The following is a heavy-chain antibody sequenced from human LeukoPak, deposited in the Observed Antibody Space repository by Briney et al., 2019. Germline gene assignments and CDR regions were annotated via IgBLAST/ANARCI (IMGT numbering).Heavy chain of an antibody. CDR1: GGSFSGYY. D-gene: IGHD6-13*01. Sequence: PSETLSLTCAVYGGSFSGYYWSWIRQPPGKGLEWIGEINHSGSTNYNPSLKSRVTISVDTSKNQFSLKLSSVTAADTAVYYCARGLSSSRKNDYWGQGTLVTVSS. V-gene: IGHV4-34*01. J-gene: IGHJ4*02. CDR3: ARGLSSSRKNDY. CDR2: INHSGST.